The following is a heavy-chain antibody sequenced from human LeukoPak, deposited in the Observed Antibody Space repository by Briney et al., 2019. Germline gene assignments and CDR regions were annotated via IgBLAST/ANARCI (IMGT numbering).Heavy chain of an antibody. Sequence: ASVKVSCKASRYTFTGYYMHWVRQAPGQGLEWMGWINPNSGGTNYAQKFQGRVTMTEDTSTDTAYMELSSLRSEDTAVYYCATRKQWELDYWGQGTLVTVSS. CDR2: INPNSGGT. CDR3: ATRKQWELDY. D-gene: IGHD1-26*01. V-gene: IGHV1-2*02. CDR1: RYTFTGYY. J-gene: IGHJ4*02.